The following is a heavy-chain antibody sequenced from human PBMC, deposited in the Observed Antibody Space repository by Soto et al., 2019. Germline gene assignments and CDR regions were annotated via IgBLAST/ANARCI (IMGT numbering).Heavy chain of an antibody. CDR3: ARASGSDGMDV. Sequence: PEESLKISCNGSGYSFTNYWIVWVRQMPGKGLEWMGSIYPADSDTRYRPSFQGQVTISADESITTAYLQWTSLKASDTAMYYCARASGSDGMDVWGQGTTVTVSS. CDR2: IYPADSDT. CDR1: GYSFTNYW. V-gene: IGHV5-51*01. J-gene: IGHJ6*02.